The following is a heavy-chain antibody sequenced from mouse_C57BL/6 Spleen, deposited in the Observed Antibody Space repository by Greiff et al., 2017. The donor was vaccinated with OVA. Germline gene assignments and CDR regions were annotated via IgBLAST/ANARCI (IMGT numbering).Heavy chain of an antibody. V-gene: IGHV1-55*01. CDR3: ASDGRAQVPFDY. J-gene: IGHJ2*01. Sequence: QVQLQQPGAELVKPGASVKMSCKASGYTFTSYWITWVKQRPGQGLEWIGDIYPGSGRTNYNEKFKSKATLTVDTSSSTAYMQLSSLTSEDSAVYYCASDGRAQVPFDYWGQGTTLTVSS. CDR1: GYTFTSYW. D-gene: IGHD1-1*01. CDR2: IYPGSGRT.